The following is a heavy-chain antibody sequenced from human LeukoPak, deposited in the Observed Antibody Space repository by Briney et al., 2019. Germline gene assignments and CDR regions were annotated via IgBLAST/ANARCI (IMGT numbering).Heavy chain of an antibody. CDR1: GVSISSSNYY. Sequence: SETLSLTCTVSGVSISSSNYYWGWIRQPPGKGLEWIGNIFYSGNTYYNPSLKSRVTISVDTSKNQFSLRLSSVTAADTAVYYCARLGGYSYGSSYYFDYWGQGTLVTVSS. CDR3: ARLGGYSYGSSYYFDY. V-gene: IGHV4-39*01. CDR2: IFYSGNT. J-gene: IGHJ4*02. D-gene: IGHD5-18*01.